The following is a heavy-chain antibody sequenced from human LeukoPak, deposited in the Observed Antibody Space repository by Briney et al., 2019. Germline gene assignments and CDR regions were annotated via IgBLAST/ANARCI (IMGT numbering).Heavy chain of an antibody. Sequence: SETLSLTCTVSGGSISSGGYYWSWIRQHPGKGLEWIGYIYYSGSTYYNPSLKSRVTISVDTSKNQFSLKLSSVTAADTAVYYCASNKGMDYSSGYYYMGVYFQHYGRRGLVIVAS. CDR3: ASNKGMDYSSGYYYMGVYFQH. CDR2: IYYSGST. CDR1: GGSISSGGYY. V-gene: IGHV4-31*03. J-gene: IGHJ1*01. D-gene: IGHD3-22*01.